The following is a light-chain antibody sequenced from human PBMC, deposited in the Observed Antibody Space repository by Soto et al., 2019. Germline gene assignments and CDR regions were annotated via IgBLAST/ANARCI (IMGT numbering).Light chain of an antibody. J-gene: IGLJ7*01. CDR1: SSNIGTYT. Sequence: TQPGPVCRTRGQRFNISCSGGSSNIGTYTVNWYQQLPETAPKLLIYTDYQRPSWVPDRFSGSKSGTSASLAISGLQSEDEADYYCASWDDSLNGGVFGGGTQLTVL. CDR2: TDY. CDR3: ASWDDSLNGGV. V-gene: IGLV1-44*01.